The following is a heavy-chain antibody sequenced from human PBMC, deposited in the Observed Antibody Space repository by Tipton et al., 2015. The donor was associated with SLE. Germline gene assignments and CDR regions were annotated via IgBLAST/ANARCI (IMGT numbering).Heavy chain of an antibody. CDR2: INHSGST. CDR1: GGSFSGYY. J-gene: IGHJ4*02. D-gene: IGHD3-22*01. V-gene: IGHV4-34*01. CDR3: ARDARDSSGYPFDY. Sequence: TLSLTCAVYGGSFSGYYWSWIRQPPGKGLEWIGEINHSGSTNYNPSLKSRVTISVDTSKNQFSLRLNSVTAADTAVYYCARDARDSSGYPFDYWGQGTLVTVSS.